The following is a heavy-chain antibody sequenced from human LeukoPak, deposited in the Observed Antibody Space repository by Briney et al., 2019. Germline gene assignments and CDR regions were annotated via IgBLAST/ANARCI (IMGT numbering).Heavy chain of an antibody. CDR3: AKQAEDFGDSETDY. Sequence: PGGSLRLSCAASRFTFSSYAMSWVRQAPGRGLEWVSVISGNGGRTYYADSVKGRFTISRDNSKNTLYLQMSSLRAEDTAIYYCAKQAEDFGDSETDYWGQGTLVTVSS. CDR2: ISGNGGRT. V-gene: IGHV3-23*01. J-gene: IGHJ4*02. D-gene: IGHD4-17*01. CDR1: RFTFSSYA.